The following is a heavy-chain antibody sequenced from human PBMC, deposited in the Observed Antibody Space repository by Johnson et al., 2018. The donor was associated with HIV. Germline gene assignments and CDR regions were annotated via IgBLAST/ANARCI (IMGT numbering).Heavy chain of an antibody. CDR2: ISYDGSNK. CDR3: AKRYSGSLRDTFDI. Sequence: QAPGKGLEWVAVISYDGSNKYYADSVNGRFTISRDNSKNTLYLQMNSLRAEDTAVYYCAKRYSGSLRDTFDIWGQGTMVTVSS. D-gene: IGHD1-26*01. J-gene: IGHJ3*02. V-gene: IGHV3-30-3*02.